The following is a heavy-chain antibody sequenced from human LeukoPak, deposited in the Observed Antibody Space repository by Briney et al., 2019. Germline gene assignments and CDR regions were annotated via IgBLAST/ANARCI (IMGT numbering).Heavy chain of an antibody. CDR3: ARGRYGDYH. CDR1: GFTFTNYW. V-gene: IGHV3-74*01. J-gene: IGHJ4*02. CDR2: INPDGSTT. D-gene: IGHD4-17*01. Sequence: GGSLRLSCAASGFTFTNYWMFWVRQAPGKGLVWVSGINPDGSTTTYADSVKGRFTISRENAKSTLYLHMNILRAEDTAVYYCARGRYGDYHWGQGILVTVSS.